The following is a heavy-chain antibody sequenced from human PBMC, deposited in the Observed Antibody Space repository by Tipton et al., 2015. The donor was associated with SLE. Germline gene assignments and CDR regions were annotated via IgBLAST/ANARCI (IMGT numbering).Heavy chain of an antibody. CDR3: GRGVQQLGRFDY. Sequence: TLSLTCTVSGGSISSGTYYWTWIRQPAGKGLEWIGRIYTSGSTNYNPSLKSRITISADTSKNQFSLKLNSVTAADTAVYYCGRGVQQLGRFDYWGQGTLVTVSS. CDR2: IYTSGST. D-gene: IGHD6-13*01. J-gene: IGHJ4*02. V-gene: IGHV4-61*02. CDR1: GGSISSGTYY.